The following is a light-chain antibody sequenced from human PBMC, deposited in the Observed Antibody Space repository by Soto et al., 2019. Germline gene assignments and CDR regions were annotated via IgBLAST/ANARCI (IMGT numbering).Light chain of an antibody. CDR1: QNINNN. CDR2: GTS. V-gene: IGKV3-15*01. CDR3: QQYNNWPLIT. J-gene: IGKJ5*01. Sequence: IVMTQSPATLSVSPGERATLSCRPSQNINNNLAWYQQKPGQGPRLLIFGTSTRATSIPARFSGSGSGTLFTLTITSLQSEDFAVYYCQQYNNWPLITFGQGTRLEIK.